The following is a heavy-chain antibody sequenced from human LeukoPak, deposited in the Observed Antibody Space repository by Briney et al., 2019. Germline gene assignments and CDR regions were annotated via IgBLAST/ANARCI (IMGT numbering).Heavy chain of an antibody. CDR1: GGSFSNYI. V-gene: IGHV4-34*01. D-gene: IGHD1-26*01. CDR3: ARGGRGTCMRH. CDR2: ILQGGVT. J-gene: IGHJ4*02. Sequence: SETLSLTCGVSGGSFSNYIWSWVRQPPGKGLEWIGEILQGGVTNYNSSLKSRVTMSMDTSKNQFHLDLTSVTAADAGQYFCARGGRGTCMRHWGQGILVTVSS.